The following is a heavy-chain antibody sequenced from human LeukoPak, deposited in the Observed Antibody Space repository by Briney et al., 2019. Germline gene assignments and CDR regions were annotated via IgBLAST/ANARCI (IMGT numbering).Heavy chain of an antibody. CDR1: GYTLTELS. CDR3: ATDGRAYYYGSGSRGGMDV. Sequence: ASVKVSCKVSGYTLTELSMHWVRQAPGKGLEWMGGFDPEDGETIYAQKFQGRVTMTEDTSTDTAYMELSSLRSEDTAVYYYATDGRAYYYGSGSRGGMDVWGKGTTVTVPS. J-gene: IGHJ6*04. V-gene: IGHV1-24*01. CDR2: FDPEDGET. D-gene: IGHD3-10*01.